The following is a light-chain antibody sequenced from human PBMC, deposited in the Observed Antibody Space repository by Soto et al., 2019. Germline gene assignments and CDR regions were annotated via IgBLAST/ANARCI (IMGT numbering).Light chain of an antibody. CDR3: QQYRSWPRT. V-gene: IGKV3-15*01. CDR2: GAS. CDR1: QDVMYD. Sequence: ELVLTQSPATLSVSPGGRATLSCRASQDVMYDLAWYQQKPGQAPRLLAYGASTRATDAPPRFRGSGSGTEFSLTISSLQSEDFATYYCQQYRSWPRTFGQGSRVEIK. J-gene: IGKJ1*01.